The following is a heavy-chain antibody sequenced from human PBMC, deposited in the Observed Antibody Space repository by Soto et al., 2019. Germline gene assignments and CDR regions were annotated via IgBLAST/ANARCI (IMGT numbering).Heavy chain of an antibody. J-gene: IGHJ6*02. CDR3: ARDPSSGYYYHTRLYGMDV. CDR1: GYTFTSYA. D-gene: IGHD3-22*01. Sequence: ASVKVSCKASGYTFTSYAMHWVRQAPGQRREWMGWINAGNGNTKYSQKFQGRVTITRDTSASTAYMELSSLRSEDTAVYYCARDPSSGYYYHTRLYGMDVWGQGTTVTSP. CDR2: INAGNGNT. V-gene: IGHV1-3*01.